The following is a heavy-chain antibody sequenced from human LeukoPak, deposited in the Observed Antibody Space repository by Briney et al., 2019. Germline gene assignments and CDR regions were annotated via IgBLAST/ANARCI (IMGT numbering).Heavy chain of an antibody. Sequence: GGSLRLSCAASGFTFGDYAMHWVRQAPGKGLEWVSLISGDGGSTYYADSVKGRFTVSRDTSKTSLYLQMNSLRTEDTAFYYCAEAVYSSAWSDLDYWGQGTLVTASS. J-gene: IGHJ4*02. CDR3: AEAVYSSAWSDLDY. CDR1: GFTFGDYA. V-gene: IGHV3-43*02. CDR2: ISGDGGST. D-gene: IGHD6-19*01.